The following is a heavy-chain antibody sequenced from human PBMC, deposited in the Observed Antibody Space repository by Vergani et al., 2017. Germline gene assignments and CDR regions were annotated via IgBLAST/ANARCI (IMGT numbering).Heavy chain of an antibody. Sequence: QLQLQESDPGLVKPSETLSLTCTVSGGSIRSTFYYWGWIRQPPGKGLEWIGTIYYSGSTYYNPSLKSRVTISVDTSKNQFSLKLNSVTAADTAVYYCARHKEQLVPGNYYYYYYMDVRGKGTTVTVSS. CDR1: GGSIRSTFYY. V-gene: IGHV4-39*01. J-gene: IGHJ6*03. CDR3: ARHKEQLVPGNYYYYYYMDV. CDR2: IYYSGST. D-gene: IGHD6-13*01.